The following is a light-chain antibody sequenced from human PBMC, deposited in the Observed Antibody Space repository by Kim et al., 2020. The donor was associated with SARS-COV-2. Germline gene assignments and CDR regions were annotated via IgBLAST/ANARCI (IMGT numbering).Light chain of an antibody. CDR2: GND. J-gene: IGLJ6*01. Sequence: QSVLTQPPSTSGTPGQTVSISCSGSTSNIGSYSVNWYQHVPGMAPKLLIYGNDQRPSWVPDRFSGSKSGASASLAISGLQSEDEADYYCATWDKTLSGPVIGGGTKVTVL. CDR3: ATWDKTLSGPV. CDR1: TSNIGSYS. V-gene: IGLV1-44*01.